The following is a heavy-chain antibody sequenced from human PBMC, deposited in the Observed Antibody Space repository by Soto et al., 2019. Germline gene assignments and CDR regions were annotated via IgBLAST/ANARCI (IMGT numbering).Heavy chain of an antibody. Sequence: QVQLVQSGAEVRKPGASVKVSCKASGYTVTRFYLHWVRQAPGLGLEWMGLINPSGGSTTYAQKFRGRVTMTRDTSTSTVYMELSSLRSEDTAVYYCAKSLSGGPYTDSRFDYWGQGTLVTVSS. J-gene: IGHJ4*02. CDR3: AKSLSGGPYTDSRFDY. V-gene: IGHV1-46*01. CDR2: INPSGGST. CDR1: GYTVTRFY. D-gene: IGHD2-15*01.